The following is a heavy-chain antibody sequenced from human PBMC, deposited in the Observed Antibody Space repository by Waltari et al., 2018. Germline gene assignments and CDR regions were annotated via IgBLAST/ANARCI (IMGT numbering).Heavy chain of an antibody. J-gene: IGHJ4*02. CDR2: IYYSGST. Sequence: QVQLQESGPGLVKPSETLSLTCTVSGGSISSYYWSWIRQPPGKGLEWIGYIYYSGSTNSNPSLKSRVTISVDTSKNQFSLKLSSVTAADTAVYYCARSFYGSGSTTFDYWGQGTLVTVSS. V-gene: IGHV4-59*01. D-gene: IGHD3-10*01. CDR3: ARSFYGSGSTTFDY. CDR1: GGSISSYY.